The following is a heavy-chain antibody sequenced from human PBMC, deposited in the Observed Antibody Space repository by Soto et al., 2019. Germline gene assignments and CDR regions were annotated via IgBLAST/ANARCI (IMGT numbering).Heavy chain of an antibody. D-gene: IGHD3-22*01. Sequence: EVPLVESGGGLVKPGGSLRLSCAASGFTFSNAWMNWVRQAPGKGLEWVGRIKSKTDGGTTDYAAPVKGRFTISRDDSKNTLYLQVNSLKTEDTAVYYCTTDPIVVVQDAFDIWGQGTMVTVSS. CDR2: IKSKTDGGTT. CDR1: GFTFSNAW. CDR3: TTDPIVVVQDAFDI. V-gene: IGHV3-15*07. J-gene: IGHJ3*02.